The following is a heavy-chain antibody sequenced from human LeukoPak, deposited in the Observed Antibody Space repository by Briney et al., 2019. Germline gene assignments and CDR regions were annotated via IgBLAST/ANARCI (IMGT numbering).Heavy chain of an antibody. CDR2: IGGSSTSI. V-gene: IGHV3-21*06. J-gene: IGHJ4*02. CDR3: AREEGKQQMEASDY. D-gene: IGHD6-13*01. CDR1: GFTFSTYS. Sequence: GGSLRLSCAASGFTFSTYSMNWVRQAPGKGLEWVSSIGGSSTSIYYAGSVKGRFTISRDNAKNSLYLQMNSLRAEDTAVYYCAREEGKQQMEASDYWGQGTLVTVSS.